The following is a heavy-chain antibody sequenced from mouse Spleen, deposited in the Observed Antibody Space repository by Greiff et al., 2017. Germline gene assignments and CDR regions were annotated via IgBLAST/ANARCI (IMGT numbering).Heavy chain of an antibody. V-gene: IGHV6-3*01. J-gene: IGHJ4*01. CDR1: GFTFSNYW. CDR3: TPRGDYYYYAMDY. D-gene: IGHD2-13*01. CDR2: IRLKSDNYAT. Sequence: EVMLVESGGGLVQPGGSMKLSCVASGFTFSNYWMNWVRQSPEKGLEWVAQIRLKSDNYATHYAESVKGRFTISRDDSKSSVYLQMNNLRAEDTGIYYCTPRGDYYYYAMDYWGQGTSVTVSS.